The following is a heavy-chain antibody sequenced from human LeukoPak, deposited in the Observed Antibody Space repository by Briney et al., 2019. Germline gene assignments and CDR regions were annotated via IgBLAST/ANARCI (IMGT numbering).Heavy chain of an antibody. CDR3: AKALRELVVAAYDAFDI. J-gene: IGHJ3*02. CDR2: MSGSGGST. Sequence: PGGSLRLSCAASGFTFGNYAMSWVRQAPGKGLEWVSTMSGSGGSTFCADSVQGRFTISRDNSKNTLYLQMNTLRAEDTAIYYCAKALRELVVAAYDAFDIWGQGTVVTVSS. CDR1: GFTFGNYA. V-gene: IGHV3-23*01. D-gene: IGHD2-15*01.